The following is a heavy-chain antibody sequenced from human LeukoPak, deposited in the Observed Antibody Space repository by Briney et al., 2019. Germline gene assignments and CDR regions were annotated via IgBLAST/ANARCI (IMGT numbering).Heavy chain of an antibody. J-gene: IGHJ4*02. CDR3: ARGVAYYHSSGYYPLFGY. CDR2: INHSGST. CDR1: GGSFSGYY. D-gene: IGHD3-22*01. V-gene: IGHV4-34*01. Sequence: SETLSLTCAVYGGSFSGYYWSWIRQPPGKGLEWIGEINHSGSTNYNPSLKSRVTISVDTSKNQFSLKLSSVTAADTAVYYCARGVAYYHSSGYYPLFGYWGQGTLVTVSS.